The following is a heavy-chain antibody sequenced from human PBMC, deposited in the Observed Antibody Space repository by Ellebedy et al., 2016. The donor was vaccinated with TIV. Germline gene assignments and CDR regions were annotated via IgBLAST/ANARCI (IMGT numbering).Heavy chain of an antibody. CDR3: ARDSIGFGEVY. D-gene: IGHD3-10*01. V-gene: IGHV3-21*01. CDR2: ISGSRSYI. J-gene: IGHJ4*02. CDR1: GFTFSSYT. Sequence: PGGSLRLSCAASGFTFSSYTMNWVRQAPGKGLEWVSSISGSRSYIYYTDSVKGRFTISRDNAKNSLYLQMNSLRAEDTAVYYCARDSIGFGEVYWGQGTLVTVSS.